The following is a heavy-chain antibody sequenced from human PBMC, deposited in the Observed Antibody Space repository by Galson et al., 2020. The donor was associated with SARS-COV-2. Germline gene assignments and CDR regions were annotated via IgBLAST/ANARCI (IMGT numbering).Heavy chain of an antibody. CDR3: ARGSDTLWFVEPDYYYMDV. D-gene: IGHD3-10*01. CDR2: IGTAGDT. J-gene: IGHJ6*03. CDR1: GFTFSSYD. Sequence: GGSLRLSCAASGFTFSSYDMHWVRQATGKGLEWVSAIGTAGDTYYPGSVKGRFTISRENAKNSLYLQMNSLRAGDTAVYYCARGSDTLWFVEPDYYYMDVWGKGTTVTVSS. V-gene: IGHV3-13*01.